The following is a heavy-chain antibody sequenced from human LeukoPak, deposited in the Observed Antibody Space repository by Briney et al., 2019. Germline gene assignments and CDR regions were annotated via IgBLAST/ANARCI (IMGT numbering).Heavy chain of an antibody. V-gene: IGHV3-66*02. J-gene: IGHJ4*02. Sequence: GGSLILSCAASGCIVSSNYRSGVGEAPGTGVAGVSVIYSGGSTYYADSVKGRFTISRDNSKNTLYLQMNSLGAEDTAVYYCARDREEEQWPGSFEYWGQGTLVTVSS. D-gene: IGHD6-19*01. CDR2: IYSGGST. CDR3: ARDREEEQWPGSFEY. CDR1: GCIVSSNY.